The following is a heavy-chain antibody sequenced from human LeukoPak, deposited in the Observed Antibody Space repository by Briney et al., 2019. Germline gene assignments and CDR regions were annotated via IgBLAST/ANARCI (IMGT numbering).Heavy chain of an antibody. Sequence: PSETLSLTCAVYGGPFSGYYWSWIRQPPGKGLEWIGEINYSGSTNYNASLESRVTISADTSKKQFTPNLSSVTAADTAVYYCAKVYSSSSRDAFDVWGPGTMVTVSS. D-gene: IGHD6-6*01. CDR2: INYSGST. CDR3: AKVYSSSSRDAFDV. V-gene: IGHV4-34*01. CDR1: GGPFSGYY. J-gene: IGHJ3*01.